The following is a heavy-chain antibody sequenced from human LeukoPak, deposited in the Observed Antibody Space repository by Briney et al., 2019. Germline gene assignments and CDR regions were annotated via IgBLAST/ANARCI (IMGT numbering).Heavy chain of an antibody. CDR1: GGSISSYY. Sequence: SETLSLPCTVSGGSISSYYWSWIRQPPGKGLEWIGYIYYSGSTNYNPSLKSRVTISVETSKNQFSLKLSSVTAADTAVYYCASGYSYDLFDYWGQGTLVTVSS. CDR3: ASGYSYDLFDY. J-gene: IGHJ4*02. V-gene: IGHV4-59*01. CDR2: IYYSGST. D-gene: IGHD5-18*01.